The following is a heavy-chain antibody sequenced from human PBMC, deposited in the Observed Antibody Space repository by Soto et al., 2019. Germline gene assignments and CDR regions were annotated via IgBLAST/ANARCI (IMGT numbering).Heavy chain of an antibody. D-gene: IGHD5-18*01. Sequence: PGGSLRLSCAASGFTFNNSPIHWVRQVPGKGLEWVSVMSYDGSRQYYADSVKGRFTISRDNSKNTLYLQMNSLRVEDTAIYYCAREEYSAHYFDYWGQGTLVTVSS. V-gene: IGHV3-30-3*01. CDR3: AREEYSAHYFDY. CDR1: GFTFNNSP. CDR2: MSYDGSRQ. J-gene: IGHJ4*02.